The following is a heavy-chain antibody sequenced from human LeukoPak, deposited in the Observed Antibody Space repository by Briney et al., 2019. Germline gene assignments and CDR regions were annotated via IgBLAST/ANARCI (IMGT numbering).Heavy chain of an antibody. CDR1: GGSFSGYY. D-gene: IGHD5-24*01. Sequence: KPSETLSLTCAVYGGSFSGYYWSWIRQPPGEGLEWIGEINHSGSTNYNPSLKSRVTISVDTSKNQFSLKLSSVTAADTAVYYCASLRSKMATISLRRFDPWGQGTLVTVSS. CDR3: ASLRSKMATISLRRFDP. J-gene: IGHJ5*02. V-gene: IGHV4-34*01. CDR2: INHSGST.